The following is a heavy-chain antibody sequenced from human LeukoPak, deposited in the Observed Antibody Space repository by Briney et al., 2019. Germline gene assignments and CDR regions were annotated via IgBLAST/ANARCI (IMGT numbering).Heavy chain of an antibody. D-gene: IGHD1-26*01. CDR3: ARDAPVGATTGFDY. V-gene: IGHV1-8*01. CDR2: MNPNSGNT. J-gene: IGHJ4*02. CDR1: GYTFTSYD. Sequence: ASVKVSCKASGYTFTSYDINWVRQATGQGLEWMGWMNPNSGNTGYAQKFQGRVTMTRDTSISTAYMELSRLRSDDTAVYYCARDAPVGATTGFDYWGQGTLVTVSS.